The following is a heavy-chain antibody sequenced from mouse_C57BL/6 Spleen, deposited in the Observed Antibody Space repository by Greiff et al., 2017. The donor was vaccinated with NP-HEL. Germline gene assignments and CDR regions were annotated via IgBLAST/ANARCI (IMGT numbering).Heavy chain of an antibody. V-gene: IGHV3-6*01. CDR3: ARVGWLLPYFDY. Sequence: VQLKESGPGLVKPSQSLSLTCSVTGYSITSGYYWNWIRQFPGNKLEWMGYISYDGSNNYNPSLKNRISITRDTSKNQFFLKLNSVTTEDTATYYCARVGWLLPYFDYWGQGTTLTVSS. CDR2: ISYDGSN. CDR1: GYSITSGYY. D-gene: IGHD2-3*01. J-gene: IGHJ2*01.